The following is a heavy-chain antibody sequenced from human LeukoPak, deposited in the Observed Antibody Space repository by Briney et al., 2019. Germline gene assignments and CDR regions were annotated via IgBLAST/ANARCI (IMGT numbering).Heavy chain of an antibody. D-gene: IGHD3-16*01. CDR1: GGSISSYY. CDR2: IYYSGST. V-gene: IGHV4-59*01. CDR3: ARFTPQGYGWGGYNRFDP. J-gene: IGHJ5*02. Sequence: SETLSLTCTVSGGSISSYYWSWIRQPPGKGLEWIGYIYYSGSTNYNPSLKSRVTISVDTSKNQFSLKLSSVTAADTAVCYCARFTPQGYGWGGYNRFDPWGQGTLVTVSS.